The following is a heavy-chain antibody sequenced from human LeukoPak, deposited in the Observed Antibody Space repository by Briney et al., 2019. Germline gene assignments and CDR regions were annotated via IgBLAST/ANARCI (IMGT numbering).Heavy chain of an antibody. CDR1: GFTFSSYW. D-gene: IGHD1-7*01. Sequence: GGSLRLSCAASGFTFSSYWMSWVRQAPGKGLEWVTNIKQDGSEKYYVDSVKGRFTISRDNAKNSLYLQMNSLRAEDTAVYYCARDSYEVTGITAFDIWGQGTMVTVSS. J-gene: IGHJ3*02. V-gene: IGHV3-7*01. CDR3: ARDSYEVTGITAFDI. CDR2: IKQDGSEK.